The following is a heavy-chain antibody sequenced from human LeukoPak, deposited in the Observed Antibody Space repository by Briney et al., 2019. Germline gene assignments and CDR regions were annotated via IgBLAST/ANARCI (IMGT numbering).Heavy chain of an antibody. D-gene: IGHD3-3*01. CDR3: ARDTGFLEWLKVGFDP. Sequence: SETLSLTCTVSGGSISSSSYYWGWIRQPPGKGLEWIGSIYYSGSTYYNPSLKSRVTISVDTSKNQFSLKLSSVTAADTAVYYCARDTGFLEWLKVGFDPWGQGTLVTVSS. CDR1: GGSISSSSYY. V-gene: IGHV4-39*02. J-gene: IGHJ5*02. CDR2: IYYSGST.